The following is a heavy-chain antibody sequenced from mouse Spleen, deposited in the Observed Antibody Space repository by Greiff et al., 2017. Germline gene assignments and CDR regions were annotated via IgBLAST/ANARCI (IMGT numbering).Heavy chain of an antibody. D-gene: IGHD2-3*01. V-gene: IGHV14-4*01. CDR1: GFNIKDDY. J-gene: IGHJ2*01. Sequence: VQLQQSGAELVRPGASVKLSCTASGFNIKDDYMHWVKQRPEQGLEWIGWIDPENGDTEYASKFQGKATITADTSSNTAYLQLSSLTSEDTAVYYCTTDGSDYWGQGTTLTVSS. CDR3: TTDGSDY. CDR2: IDPENGDT.